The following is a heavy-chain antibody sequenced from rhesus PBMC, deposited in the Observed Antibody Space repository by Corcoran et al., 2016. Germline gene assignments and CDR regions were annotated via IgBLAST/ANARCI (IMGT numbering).Heavy chain of an antibody. CDR3: AKDPGYSGY. Sequence: EVQLVETGGGLVQPGGSLKLSCAASGFTFSSYGMSWVRQAPGKGLEWVSAINSGGSSTDYADSVKGRFTISRDNSKNTLSLQMKSLRAEDTAVYYCAKDPGYSGYWGQGVLVTVSS. CDR1: GFTFSSYG. V-gene: IGHV3S5*01. D-gene: IGHD5-30*01. J-gene: IGHJ4*01. CDR2: INSGGSST.